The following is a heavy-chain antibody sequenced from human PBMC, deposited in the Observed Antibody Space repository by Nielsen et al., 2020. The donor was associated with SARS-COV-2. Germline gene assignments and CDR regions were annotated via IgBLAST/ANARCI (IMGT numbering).Heavy chain of an antibody. CDR3: AREGSAINYFDY. D-gene: IGHD5-18*01. Sequence: FTFSRDNSKNTLYLQMNSLRAEDTAVYYCAREGSAINYFDYWGQGTLVTVTS. J-gene: IGHJ4*02. V-gene: IGHV3-30*01.